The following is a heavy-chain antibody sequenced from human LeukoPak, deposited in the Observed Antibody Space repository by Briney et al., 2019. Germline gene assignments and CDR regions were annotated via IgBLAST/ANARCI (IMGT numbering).Heavy chain of an antibody. Sequence: SVKVSCKTSGATFVSFDINWVRQAPGQGLEWMGRIIPILGATNYAQKFQGTVTLTADTSTNTAYMELSNLRSEDTALYFCASRSHRKAFDIWGQGTMVTVSS. CDR2: IIPILGAT. CDR3: ASRSHRKAFDI. V-gene: IGHV1-69*04. J-gene: IGHJ3*02. CDR1: GATFVSFD. D-gene: IGHD1-14*01.